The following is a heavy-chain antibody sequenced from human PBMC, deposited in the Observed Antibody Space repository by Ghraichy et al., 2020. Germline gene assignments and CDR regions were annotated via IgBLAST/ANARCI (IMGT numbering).Heavy chain of an antibody. J-gene: IGHJ3*02. CDR3: ARDVGYYDSSGYDAFDI. CDR1: GGSISSYY. D-gene: IGHD3-22*01. Sequence: SETLSLTCTVSGGSISSYYWSWIRQPPGKGLEWIGYIYYSGSTNYNPSLKSRVTISVDTSKNQFSLKLSSVTAADTAVYYCARDVGYYDSSGYDAFDIWGQGTMVTVSS. CDR2: IYYSGST. V-gene: IGHV4-59*01.